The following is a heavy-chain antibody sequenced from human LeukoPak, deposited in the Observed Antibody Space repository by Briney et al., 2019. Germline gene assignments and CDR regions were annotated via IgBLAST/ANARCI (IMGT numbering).Heavy chain of an antibody. CDR2: IYPSGYT. CDR1: GGSISSGDYY. D-gene: IGHD2-2*01. Sequence: SETLSLTCTVSGGSISSGDYYWGWIRQPPGKGLEWIGRIYPSGYTNYNPSLKSRVTISVDTSKNQFFLKLSSVTAADTAVYYCARAWGDIVVVPAAPYGMDVWGQGTTVTVSS. J-gene: IGHJ6*02. V-gene: IGHV4-61*08. CDR3: ARAWGDIVVVPAAPYGMDV.